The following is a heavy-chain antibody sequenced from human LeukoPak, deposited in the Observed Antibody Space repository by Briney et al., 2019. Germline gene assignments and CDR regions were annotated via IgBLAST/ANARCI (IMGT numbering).Heavy chain of an antibody. V-gene: IGHV4-34*01. CDR3: ATLIVGTTYFDY. Sequence: PSETLSLTCAVHGESFSGYYWTWIRQPPGKGLEWIGEIHYRGTTNYNPSFKSRVTVSADASRNQFSLNLTSVTAADTAIYYCATLIVGTTYFDYCGQGSLVTVSS. J-gene: IGHJ4*02. CDR1: GESFSGYY. CDR2: IHYRGTT. D-gene: IGHD1-26*01.